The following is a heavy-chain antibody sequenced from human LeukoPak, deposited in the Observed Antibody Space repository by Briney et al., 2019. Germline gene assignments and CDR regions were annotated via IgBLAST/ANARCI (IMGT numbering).Heavy chain of an antibody. CDR2: ISNDGGGT. V-gene: IGHV3-23*01. J-gene: IGHJ4*02. CDR3: AREGYDSSGYPFDY. D-gene: IGHD3-22*01. CDR1: GFIFNNYG. Sequence: GGSLRLSCAASGFIFNNYGLVWARQAPGKGLEWVSAISNDGGGTTYADFVKGRFSVSRDNSKNTLYLQMNSLRAEDTAVYYCAREGYDSSGYPFDYWGQGTLVTVSS.